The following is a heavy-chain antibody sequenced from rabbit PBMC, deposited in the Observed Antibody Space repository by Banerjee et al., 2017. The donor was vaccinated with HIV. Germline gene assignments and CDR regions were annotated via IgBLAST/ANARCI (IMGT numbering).Heavy chain of an antibody. CDR2: INTSSGNT. Sequence: QEQLEESGGDLVKPEGSLTLTCTASGFSFSNKYVMCWVRQAPGKGLEWIGCINTSSGNTVYASWAKGRFTISSTSSTTVTLQMTSLTAADTATYFCGRSSYAGYAGYGYGFNLWGPGTLVTVS. CDR3: GRSSYAGYAGYGYGFNL. V-gene: IGHV1S45*01. D-gene: IGHD7-1*01. CDR1: GFSFSNKYV. J-gene: IGHJ4*01.